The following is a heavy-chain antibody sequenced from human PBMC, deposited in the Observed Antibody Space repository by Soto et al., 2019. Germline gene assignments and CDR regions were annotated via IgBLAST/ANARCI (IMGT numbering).Heavy chain of an antibody. J-gene: IGHJ3*02. V-gene: IGHV3-23*01. Sequence: GGSLRLSCAASGFTFSSYAMSWVRQAPGKGLEWVSAISGSGGSTYYADSVKGRFTISRDNSKNTLYLQMNSLRAEDTAVYYCAKEIRNRITIFGVVGRAFDIWGQGTMVTVSS. CDR2: ISGSGGST. CDR3: AKEIRNRITIFGVVGRAFDI. CDR1: GFTFSSYA. D-gene: IGHD3-3*01.